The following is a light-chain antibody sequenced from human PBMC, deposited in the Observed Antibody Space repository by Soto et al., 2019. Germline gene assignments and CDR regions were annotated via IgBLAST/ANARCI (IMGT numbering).Light chain of an antibody. CDR2: SND. CDR3: ASWDDSLNGHV. J-gene: IGLJ1*01. V-gene: IGLV1-44*01. Sequence: QSVLTQPPSASGTPGQRVTVSCSGSSSNIASNTVNWYQQLPGTAPKLLIYSNDQRPSGVPDRFPASKSGTSASLAISGLQPEDEADYYCASWDDSLNGHVFGTGTKVTVL. CDR1: SSNIASNT.